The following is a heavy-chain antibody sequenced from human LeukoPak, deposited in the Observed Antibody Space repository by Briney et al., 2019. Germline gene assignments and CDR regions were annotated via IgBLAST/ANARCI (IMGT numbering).Heavy chain of an antibody. CDR2: IYYSGST. V-gene: IGHV4-39*07. J-gene: IGHJ4*02. Sequence: SETLSLTCTVSGGSISSSNYYWVWIRQPPGKGLEWIGSIYYSGSTYYNPSLKSRVTISVDTSKNQFSLKLSSVTAADTAVYYCASGAAPPDAPDSSGYNIPDYFDYWGQGTLVTVSS. CDR1: GGSISSSNYY. CDR3: ASGAAPPDAPDSSGYNIPDYFDY. D-gene: IGHD3-22*01.